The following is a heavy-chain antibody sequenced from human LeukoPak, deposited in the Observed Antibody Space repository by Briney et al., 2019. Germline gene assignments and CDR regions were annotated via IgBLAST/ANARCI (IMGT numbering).Heavy chain of an antibody. V-gene: IGHV3-30*03. CDR1: GFTFSSYG. D-gene: IGHD2-15*01. Sequence: GGSLRLSCAVSGFTFSSYGMHWVRQAPGKGLEWMAVISYDGTNKYYADSVKGRFTISRDNSKNTLYLQMNSLRAEDTAVYYCARAQDYCSGSTCYGYFQYWGQGTLVTVSS. J-gene: IGHJ1*01. CDR3: ARAQDYCSGSTCYGYFQY. CDR2: ISYDGTNK.